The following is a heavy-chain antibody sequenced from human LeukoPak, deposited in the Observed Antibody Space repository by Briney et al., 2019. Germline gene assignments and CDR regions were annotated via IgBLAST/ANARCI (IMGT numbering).Heavy chain of an antibody. Sequence: PSETLSLTCTVSGGSISSGDYYWSWIRQPPGKGLEWIGYIYYSGSTYYNPSLKSRVTISVDTSKNQFSLKLSSVTAADTAVYYCARDSIYCSGGSCYDYWGQGTLVTVSS. CDR3: ARDSIYCSGGSCYDY. CDR1: GGSISSGDYY. V-gene: IGHV4-30-4*02. J-gene: IGHJ4*02. D-gene: IGHD2-15*01. CDR2: IYYSGST.